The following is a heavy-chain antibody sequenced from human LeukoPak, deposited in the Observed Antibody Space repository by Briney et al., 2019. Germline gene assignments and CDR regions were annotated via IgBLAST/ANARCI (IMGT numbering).Heavy chain of an antibody. J-gene: IGHJ4*02. CDR3: AREAGDRADD. Sequence: SETLSLTCTVCRGSISSYYWSWIRQPPGKGLEWIGYIYYSGSTNYNPSLKRRVTISVDTSKNQFSLKLSSVTAADTAVYYCAREAGDRADDWGQGTLVTVSS. CDR1: RGSISSYY. CDR2: IYYSGST. D-gene: IGHD7-27*01. V-gene: IGHV4-59*01.